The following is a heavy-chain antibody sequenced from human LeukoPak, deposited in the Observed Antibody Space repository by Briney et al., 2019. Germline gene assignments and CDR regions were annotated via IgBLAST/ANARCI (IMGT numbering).Heavy chain of an antibody. CDR2: ISPNSGGT. J-gene: IGHJ4*02. Sequence: EASVKVSCKASGYTFTGYYMHWVRQAPGQGLEWMGWISPNSGGTKSAQKFQGTVAMTRDTSISTACMELSRLRSDDTAVYFCAREASGGYFDYWGQGTLVTVSS. CDR3: AREASGGYFDY. CDR1: GYTFTGYY. D-gene: IGHD3-10*01. V-gene: IGHV1-2*02.